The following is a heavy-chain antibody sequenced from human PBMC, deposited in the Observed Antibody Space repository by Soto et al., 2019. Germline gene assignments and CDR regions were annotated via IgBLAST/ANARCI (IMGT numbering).Heavy chain of an antibody. CDR2: IDHSGST. D-gene: IGHD3-16*01. V-gene: IGHV4-34*01. CDR1: GGSFSGYY. CDR3: AGAPTYIWGSYSPRRFDY. Sequence: SETLSLTCAVYGGSFSGYYSSWIRQPPGKGLEWIGEIDHSGSTNYNPSLKSRVTISVDTSKNQFSLKLSSVTAADTAVYYCAGAPTYIWGSYSPRRFDYWGQGTLVTVSS. J-gene: IGHJ4*02.